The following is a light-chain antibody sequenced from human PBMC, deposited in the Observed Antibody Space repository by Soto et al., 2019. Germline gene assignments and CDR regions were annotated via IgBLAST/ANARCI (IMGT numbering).Light chain of an antibody. CDR3: QSYDNTLSGPIYV. J-gene: IGLJ1*01. CDR1: HSNLGAGYD. Sequence: QSVLTQPPSVSGAPGQRITISCTGSHSNLGAGYDVHWYQQFPGTAPKLLIFGNTKRPSGVPDRFSGSKSGSSASLAITGLQAEDEADYYCQSYDNTLSGPIYVFGTGTKLTVL. V-gene: IGLV1-40*01. CDR2: GNT.